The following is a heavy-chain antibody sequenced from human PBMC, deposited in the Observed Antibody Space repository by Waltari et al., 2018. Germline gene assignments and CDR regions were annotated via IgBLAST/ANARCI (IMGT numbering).Heavy chain of an antibody. CDR2: IILIFGTA. CDR3: ARDGRDGYNLDY. Sequence: QVQLVQSGAEVKKPGSSVKVSCKASGGTFSSYAISWVRQAPGQGLEWMGRIILIFGTANYAQKFQGRVTITADESTSTAYMELSSLRSEDTAVYYCARDGRDGYNLDYWGQGTLVTVSS. J-gene: IGHJ4*02. CDR1: GGTFSSYA. V-gene: IGHV1-69*15. D-gene: IGHD5-12*01.